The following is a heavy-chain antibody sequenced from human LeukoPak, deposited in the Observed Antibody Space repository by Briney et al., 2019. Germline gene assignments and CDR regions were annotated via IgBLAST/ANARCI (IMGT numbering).Heavy chain of an antibody. CDR1: GFTFSRYT. V-gene: IGHV3-21*01. D-gene: IGHD6-13*01. CDR3: VSELGNSWYNFDY. CDR2: ISSRSNDI. Sequence: PGGSLRLSCAASGFTFSRYTMNWVRQAPGKGLEWVSSISSRSNDIYYADSLEGRFTISRDNAKNSLYLQMNSLRAEDTAVYYCVSELGNSWYNFDYWGQGTLVTVSS. J-gene: IGHJ4*02.